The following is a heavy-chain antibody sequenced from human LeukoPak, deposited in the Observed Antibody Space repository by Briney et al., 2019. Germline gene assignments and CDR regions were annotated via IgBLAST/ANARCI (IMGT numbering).Heavy chain of an antibody. V-gene: IGHV1-46*02. Sequence: ASVKVSCKASGYTFNKYYMRWVRQAPGQGLEWMGVINPNGGATTYAQKFQGRVTMTTDTSTSTVYMDLSSLRSEDTAVYYCARDSGGTSNWNYYYYYMDVWGKGTTVTISS. CDR3: ARDSGGTSNWNYYYYYMDV. J-gene: IGHJ6*03. D-gene: IGHD1-1*01. CDR2: INPNGGAT. CDR1: GYTFNKYY.